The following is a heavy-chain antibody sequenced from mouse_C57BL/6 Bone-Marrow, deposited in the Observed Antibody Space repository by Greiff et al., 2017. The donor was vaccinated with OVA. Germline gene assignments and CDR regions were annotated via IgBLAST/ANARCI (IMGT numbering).Heavy chain of an antibody. V-gene: IGHV1-55*01. D-gene: IGHD1-1*01. J-gene: IGHJ1*03. CDR3: ASYGSSSGWYFDV. Sequence: VQLQQSGAELVQPGASVTMSCKASGYTFTSYWITWVKQRPGQGLEWIGDIYPGSGSTNYNEKFKSKATLTVDTSSSTAYMQLSSLTSEDSAVYYCASYGSSSGWYFDVWGTGTTVTVSS. CDR1: GYTFTSYW. CDR2: IYPGSGST.